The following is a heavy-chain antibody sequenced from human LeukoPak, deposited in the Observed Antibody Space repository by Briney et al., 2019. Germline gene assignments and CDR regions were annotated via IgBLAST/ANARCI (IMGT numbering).Heavy chain of an antibody. D-gene: IGHD1-26*01. CDR2: IYSGGST. J-gene: IGHJ4*02. V-gene: IGHV3-53*01. CDR3: ARNNFIVGASLDY. CDR1: GFTVSSNY. Sequence: GGSLRLSCAASGFTVSSNYMSWVRQAPGKGLEWVSVIYSGGSTYYADSVEGRFTISRDNSKNTLYLQMNSLRAEDTAVYYCARNNFIVGASLDYWGQGTLVTVSP.